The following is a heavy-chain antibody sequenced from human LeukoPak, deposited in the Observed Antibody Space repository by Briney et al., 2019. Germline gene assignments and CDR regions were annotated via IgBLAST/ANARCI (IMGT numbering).Heavy chain of an antibody. CDR2: ISSNGDAT. CDR1: GFIFSTYA. CDR3: VKDRANFHYGMDV. J-gene: IGHJ6*02. D-gene: IGHD1-7*01. Sequence: GGSLRLSCSASGFIFSTYAMHWVRQAPGKGLEYISSISSNGDATYYADSLKGRSTISRDNSKNTLYLQMSSLRIEDTAVYYCVKDRANFHYGMDVWGQGTTVTVSS. V-gene: IGHV3-64D*09.